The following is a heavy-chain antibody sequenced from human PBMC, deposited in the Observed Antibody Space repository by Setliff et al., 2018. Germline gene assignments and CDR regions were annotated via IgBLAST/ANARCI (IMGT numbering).Heavy chain of an antibody. J-gene: IGHJ4*02. CDR2: VYSNVGT. V-gene: IGHV4-4*02. CDR1: GGSISSSNW. D-gene: IGHD6-6*01. Sequence: SSETLSLTCTVSGGSISSSNWWTWVRQPPGKGLEWIGRVYSNVGTNFNPSLKSRVTMSVDASKNQFSLNLGSVTAADTGVYYCARGRIAERPEAIDYWGQGTPVTVSS. CDR3: ARGRIAERPEAIDY.